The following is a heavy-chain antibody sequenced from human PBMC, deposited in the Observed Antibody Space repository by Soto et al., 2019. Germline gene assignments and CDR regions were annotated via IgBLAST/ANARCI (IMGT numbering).Heavy chain of an antibody. CDR1: GGSISSGGYS. V-gene: IGHV4-30-2*01. J-gene: IGHJ4*02. D-gene: IGHD2-21*01. CDR2: IYQSGST. CDR3: ARGGLLVSCGGATCHNSFDY. Sequence: QLQLQESDSGLVKPSQTLSLTCGVSGGSISSGGYSWSWIRQPPGKGLEWIGYIYQSGSTFYNPSLMSRVTISLDKSKNQLSLNLSSVTAADTAVYYCARGGLLVSCGGATCHNSFDYWGQGALVTVSS.